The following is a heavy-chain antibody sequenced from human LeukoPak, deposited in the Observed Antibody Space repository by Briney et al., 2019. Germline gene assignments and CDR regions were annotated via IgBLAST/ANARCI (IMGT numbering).Heavy chain of an antibody. V-gene: IGHV4-59*01. CDR1: GVSIRSYY. CDR2: IYFSGST. J-gene: IGHJ4*02. CDR3: ARSYDTNFDY. Sequence: SETLSLTCTVSGVSIRSYYWRWIRQAPGKGLEWVGYIYFSGSTSYNPSLKTRVTISVDRSNNQFSLKLSSVAAADTAASYCARSYDTNFDYWGQGTLVTVSS. D-gene: IGHD3-3*01.